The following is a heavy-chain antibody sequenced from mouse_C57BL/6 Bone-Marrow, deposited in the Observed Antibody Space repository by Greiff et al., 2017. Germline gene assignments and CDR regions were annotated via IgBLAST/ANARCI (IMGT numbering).Heavy chain of an antibody. V-gene: IGHV3-6*01. CDR1: GYSITSGYY. Sequence: EVKLQESGPGLVKPSQSLSLTCSVTGYSITSGYYWNWIRQFPGNKLEWMGYISYDGSNNYNPSLKNRISITRDTSKNQFFLKLNSVTTEDTATYYCARGGYGNAWFAYWGQGTLVTVSA. CDR3: ARGGYGNAWFAY. CDR2: ISYDGSN. J-gene: IGHJ3*01. D-gene: IGHD2-1*01.